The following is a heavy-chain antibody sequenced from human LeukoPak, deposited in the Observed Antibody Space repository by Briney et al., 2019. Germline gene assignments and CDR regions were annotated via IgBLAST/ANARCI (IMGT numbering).Heavy chain of an antibody. Sequence: SETLSLTCTVSGGSISSYYWSWIRHPPGKGLEWIGYIYYSGSTNYNPSLKSRVTISVDTSKNQFSLKLSSATAADTAVYYCARGMEFDSSSLDYWGQGTLVTASS. D-gene: IGHD6-6*01. CDR2: IYYSGST. CDR3: ARGMEFDSSSLDY. CDR1: GGSISSYY. J-gene: IGHJ4*02. V-gene: IGHV4-59*01.